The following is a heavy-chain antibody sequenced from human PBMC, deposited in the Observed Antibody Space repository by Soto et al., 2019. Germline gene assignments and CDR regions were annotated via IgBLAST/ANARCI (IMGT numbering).Heavy chain of an antibody. D-gene: IGHD2-15*01. CDR1: GGSISSSGHY. Sequence: KTSETLSLTCTVSGGSISSSGHYWGWVRQPPGKGLEWIGTIHYSGDAYYNPSLKSRVSISVDTSKSQFSLKLNSVTAADTALYYCSRHYCSGGSCYYYGMDVRAQRTTVTVSS. J-gene: IGHJ6*02. V-gene: IGHV4-39*01. CDR2: IHYSGDA. CDR3: SRHYCSGGSCYYYGMDV.